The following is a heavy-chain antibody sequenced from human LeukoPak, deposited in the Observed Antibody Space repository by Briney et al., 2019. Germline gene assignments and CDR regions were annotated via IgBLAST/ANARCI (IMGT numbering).Heavy chain of an antibody. CDR2: ISAYNGNT. J-gene: IGHJ6*02. Sequence: ASVKVSCKASGYTFTSYGISWVRQAPGQGLEWMGWISAYNGNTNYAQKLQGRDTMTTDTSTSTAYMELRSLRSDDTAVYYCARDWQQLEDTQYYYYGMDVWGRGTTVTVSS. CDR3: ARDWQQLEDTQYYYYGMDV. D-gene: IGHD6-13*01. CDR1: GYTFTSYG. V-gene: IGHV1-18*01.